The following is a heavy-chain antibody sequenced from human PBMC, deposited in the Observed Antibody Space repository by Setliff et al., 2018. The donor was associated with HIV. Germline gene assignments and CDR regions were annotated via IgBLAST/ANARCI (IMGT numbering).Heavy chain of an antibody. Sequence: LRLSCAASGSTFSSYSMNWVRQAPGKGLEWVSSISSSSSYIYYADSVKGRFTISRDNAKNSLYLQMNSLRAEDTAVYYCARDYGSSGYYYAYRNDAFDIWGQGTMVTVSS. CDR2: ISSSSSYI. V-gene: IGHV3-21*04. CDR3: ARDYGSSGYYYAYRNDAFDI. CDR1: GSTFSSYS. D-gene: IGHD3-22*01. J-gene: IGHJ3*02.